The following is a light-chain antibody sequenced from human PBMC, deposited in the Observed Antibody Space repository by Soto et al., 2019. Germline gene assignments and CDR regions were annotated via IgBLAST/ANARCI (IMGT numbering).Light chain of an antibody. CDR2: DVS. CDR3: SSYTSSSTYV. Sequence: QSVLTQPASVSGSPGQSITISCTGTSSDVGGYNYVPWYQQHPGKAPKLMIYDVSNRPSRVSNRFSGSKSGNTASLTISGLQAEDEADYYCSSYTSSSTYVFGTGTKVTVL. J-gene: IGLJ1*01. V-gene: IGLV2-14*01. CDR1: SSDVGGYNY.